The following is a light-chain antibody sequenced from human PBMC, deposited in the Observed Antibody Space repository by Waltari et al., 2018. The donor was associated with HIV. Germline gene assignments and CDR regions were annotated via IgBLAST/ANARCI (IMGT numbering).Light chain of an antibody. V-gene: IGKV1-5*01. J-gene: IGKJ4*01. CDR3: QQYHSYPVT. CDR2: QAS. CDR1: QNINSW. Sequence: DIHMTQSPSTVSASVGDRVIISCRASQNINSWLAWYQQTPGKPPRFLIYQASTLERGVPSRFSGSGSGTLCTLTINNLQPVDFGTYYCQQYHSYPVTFGGGTKVEIK.